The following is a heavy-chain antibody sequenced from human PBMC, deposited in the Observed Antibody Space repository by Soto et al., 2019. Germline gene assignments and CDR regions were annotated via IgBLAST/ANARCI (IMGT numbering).Heavy chain of an antibody. CDR1: GFTFSASP. D-gene: IGHD3-22*01. J-gene: IGHJ5*02. CDR3: SSLYYYDSGGYSP. Sequence: EVQLVESGGGLVQPGGSLKLSCAASGFTFSASPIHWVRQASGKGLEWVGRIRDIANNYATAYAASVKGRFTISRDDSKNTVYLQINSLKSGDTAVYYCSSLYYYDSGGYSPWGQGPLFTVSS. V-gene: IGHV3-73*01. CDR2: IRDIANNYAT.